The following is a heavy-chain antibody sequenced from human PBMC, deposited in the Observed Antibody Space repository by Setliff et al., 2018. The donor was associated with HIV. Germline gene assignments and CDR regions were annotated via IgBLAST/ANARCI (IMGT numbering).Heavy chain of an antibody. Sequence: ASVKVSCKASGYTFISYDINWVRQATGQGLEWMGWINPNSNDIAYAQKLQGRVTMTRNTSIATAYMELSNLRSEDTAVYYCARGRSRAKDAFGIWGQGTMVTVSS. CDR1: GYTFISYD. D-gene: IGHD6-13*01. CDR3: ARGRSRAKDAFGI. V-gene: IGHV1-8*01. CDR2: INPNSNDI. J-gene: IGHJ3*02.